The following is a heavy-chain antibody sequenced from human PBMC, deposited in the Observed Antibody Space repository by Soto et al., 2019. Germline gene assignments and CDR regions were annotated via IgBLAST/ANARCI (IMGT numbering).Heavy chain of an antibody. D-gene: IGHD3-22*01. CDR2: ISAYNGNT. CDR1: GYPFTSYG. V-gene: IGHV1-18*04. CDR3: ARDSVWYYYESSGYYTPRDDYYYYGMEV. J-gene: IGHJ6*01. Sequence: GASVKVSCKASGYPFTSYGISWVRQAPGQGLEWMGWISAYNGNTNYAQKLQGRVTMTTDTSTSTAYMELRSLRSDDTAVYYCARDSVWYYYESSGYYTPRDDYYYYGMEVWGQGNKVIASS.